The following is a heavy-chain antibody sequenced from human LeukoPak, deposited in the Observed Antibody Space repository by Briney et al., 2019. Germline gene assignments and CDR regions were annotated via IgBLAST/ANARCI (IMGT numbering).Heavy chain of an antibody. J-gene: IGHJ4*02. V-gene: IGHV3-23*01. CDR3: AKSSRSDRVIGLQYRLGNDY. Sequence: GGSLRLSCAASGFTFSSYAMSWVRQAPGKGLEWVSAISGSGGSTYYADSVKGRSTISRDNSKNTLYLQMNSLRAEDTAVYYCAKSSRSDRVIGLQYRLGNDYWGQGTLVTVSS. CDR2: ISGSGGST. D-gene: IGHD4-11*01. CDR1: GFTFSSYA.